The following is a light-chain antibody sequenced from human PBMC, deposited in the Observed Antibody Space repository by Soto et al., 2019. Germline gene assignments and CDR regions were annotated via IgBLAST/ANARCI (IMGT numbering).Light chain of an antibody. CDR2: KHS. J-gene: IGLJ2*01. CDR1: VLAKRY. CDR3: YSAADNLVV. Sequence: SYELTQPSSVSVSPGQTARITCSGDVLAKRYARWFQQKPGQAPVLVIYKHSERPSGIPERFSGSSSGTTVTLTISGAQVEDEADYYCYSAADNLVVFGGGTKLTVL. V-gene: IGLV3-27*01.